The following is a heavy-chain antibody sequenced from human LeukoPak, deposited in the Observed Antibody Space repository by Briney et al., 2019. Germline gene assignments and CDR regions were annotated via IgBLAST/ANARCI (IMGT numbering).Heavy chain of an antibody. Sequence: GGSLRLSCAASGFTFSNAWMSWVRQAPGKGLEWVGRIKSKTDGGTTDYAAPVKGRFTISRDDSKNTLYLQMNSLKTEDTAVYYCTTDRGETYYDILTGSNDAFDIWGQGTMVTVSS. CDR1: GFTFSNAW. J-gene: IGHJ3*02. V-gene: IGHV3-15*01. CDR2: IKSKTDGGTT. D-gene: IGHD3-9*01. CDR3: TTDRGETYYDILTGSNDAFDI.